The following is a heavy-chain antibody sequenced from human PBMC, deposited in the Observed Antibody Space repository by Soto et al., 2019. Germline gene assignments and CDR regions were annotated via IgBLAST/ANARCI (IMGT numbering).Heavy chain of an antibody. CDR2: IYYSGST. CDR3: ARGYCSSTSCVPFDY. CDR1: GGSISSSSYY. Sequence: SETLSLTCTVSGGSISSSSYYWGWIRQPPGKGLEWIGSIYYSGSTYYNPSLKSRVTISVDTSKNQFSLKLSSVTAADTAVYYCARGYCSSTSCVPFDYWGQGTMVTVSS. D-gene: IGHD2-2*01. J-gene: IGHJ4*02. V-gene: IGHV4-39*01.